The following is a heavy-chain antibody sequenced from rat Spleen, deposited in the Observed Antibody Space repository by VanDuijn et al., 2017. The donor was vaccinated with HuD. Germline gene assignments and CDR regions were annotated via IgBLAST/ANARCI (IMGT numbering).Heavy chain of an antibody. CDR3: TTVLQGHGFAY. J-gene: IGHJ3*01. V-gene: IGHV5-31*01. CDR1: GFTFNNYW. CDR2: ITYDGSST. D-gene: IGHD1-1*01. Sequence: EVQLVGSGGGLVQPGRSLILSCIASGFTFNNYWMTWIRQAPGKGLEWVASITYDGSSTYYRDSVKGRFTISRDNAKSTLYLQMNSLRSEDTATYYCTTVLQGHGFAYWGQGTLVTVSS.